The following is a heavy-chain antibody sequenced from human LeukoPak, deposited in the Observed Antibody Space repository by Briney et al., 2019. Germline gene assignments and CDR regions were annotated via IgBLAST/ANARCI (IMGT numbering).Heavy chain of an antibody. J-gene: IGHJ3*02. D-gene: IGHD6-19*01. CDR3: AKDHDSSGWLGDYAFDI. CDR1: GFTFSSYS. Sequence: GGSLRLSCAASGFTFSSYSMNWVRQAPGKGLEWVSSISSSSSYIYYADSVKGRFTISRDNAKNSLYLQMNSLRAEDTAVYYCAKDHDSSGWLGDYAFDIWGQGTMVTVSS. CDR2: ISSSSSYI. V-gene: IGHV3-21*04.